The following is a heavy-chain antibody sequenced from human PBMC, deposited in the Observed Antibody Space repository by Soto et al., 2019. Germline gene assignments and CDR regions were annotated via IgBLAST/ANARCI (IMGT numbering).Heavy chain of an antibody. Sequence: PGGSLRLSCGASGFTFSSYSMNWVRQAPGKGLEWVSSISSSSSYIYYADSVKGRFTISRDNAKNSLYLQMNSLRAEDTAVYYCARDSIVATKGFDYWGQGTLVTVSS. J-gene: IGHJ4*02. CDR3: ARDSIVATKGFDY. D-gene: IGHD5-12*01. CDR1: GFTFSSYS. CDR2: ISSSSSYI. V-gene: IGHV3-21*01.